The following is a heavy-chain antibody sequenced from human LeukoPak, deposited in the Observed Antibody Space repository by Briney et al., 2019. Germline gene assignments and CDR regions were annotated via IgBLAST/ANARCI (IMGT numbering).Heavy chain of an antibody. D-gene: IGHD3-10*01. V-gene: IGHV3-23*01. J-gene: IGHJ6*02. CDR3: ARRVRLSSGSNYYGMDV. CDR2: ISGSGGST. Sequence: GGSLRLSCAASGFTFSSYAMSWVRQAPGKGLEWVSAISGSGGSTYYADSVKGRFTISRDNSKNTLYLQMNSLRAEDTAVYYCARRVRLSSGSNYYGMDVWGQGTTVTVSS. CDR1: GFTFSSYA.